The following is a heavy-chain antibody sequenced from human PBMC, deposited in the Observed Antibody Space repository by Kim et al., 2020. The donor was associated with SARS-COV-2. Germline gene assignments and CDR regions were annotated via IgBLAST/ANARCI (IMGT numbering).Heavy chain of an antibody. CDR3: GYSGSYSRVFGY. J-gene: IGHJ4*02. CDR1: GFTFSSYG. CDR2: ISYDGSNK. V-gene: IGHV3-33*05. D-gene: IGHD1-26*01. Sequence: GGSLRLSCTASGFTFSSYGMHWVRQAPGKGLEWVAVISYDGSNKYYADSVKGRFTISRDNSKNTLYLQMNSLRAEDTAVYYCGYSGSYSRVFGYWGQGTL.